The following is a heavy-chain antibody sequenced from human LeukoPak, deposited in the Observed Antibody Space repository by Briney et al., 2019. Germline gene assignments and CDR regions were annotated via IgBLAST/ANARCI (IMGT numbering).Heavy chain of an antibody. J-gene: IGHJ5*02. Sequence: SETLSLTCTVSGGSISSGSYYWSWIRQPAGKGLEWIGRIYTSGSTNYNPSLKSRVTISVDTSKNQFSLKLSSVTAADTAVYYCARLARRSYSSSYPNWFDPWGQGTLVTVSS. D-gene: IGHD6-13*01. V-gene: IGHV4-61*02. CDR2: IYTSGST. CDR3: ARLARRSYSSSYPNWFDP. CDR1: GGSISSGSYY.